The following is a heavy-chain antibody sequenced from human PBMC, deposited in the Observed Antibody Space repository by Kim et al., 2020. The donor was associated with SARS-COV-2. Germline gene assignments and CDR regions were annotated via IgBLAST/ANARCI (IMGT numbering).Heavy chain of an antibody. Sequence: TIYAQKFQGRVTMTEDTSTDTAYMELSSLRSEDTAVYYCATAFWGDYFDYWGQGTLVTVSS. J-gene: IGHJ4*02. D-gene: IGHD3-16*01. CDR3: ATAFWGDYFDY. V-gene: IGHV1-24*01. CDR2: T.